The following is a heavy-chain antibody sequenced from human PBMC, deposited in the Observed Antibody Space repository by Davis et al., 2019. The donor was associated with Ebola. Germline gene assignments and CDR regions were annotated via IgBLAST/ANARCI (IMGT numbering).Heavy chain of an antibody. V-gene: IGHV3-7*01. CDR3: LYGMDV. CDR1: GFTVSSNY. Sequence: GGSLRLSCAASGFTVSSNYMSWVRQAPGKGLEWVASIKQDGSEKYYVDSVKGRFTISRDNAKNSLYLQMNSLRAEDTAVYYCLYGMDVWGQGTTVTVSS. CDR2: IKQDGSEK. J-gene: IGHJ6*02.